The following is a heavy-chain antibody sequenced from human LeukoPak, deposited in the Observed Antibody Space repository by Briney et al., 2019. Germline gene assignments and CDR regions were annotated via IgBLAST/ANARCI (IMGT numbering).Heavy chain of an antibody. CDR2: INSDGSIT. J-gene: IGHJ4*02. Sequence: PGGSLRLSCAASGFTFSSYWMHWVRQAPGKGLVWVSRINSDGSITTYADSVRGRFTISRDNAKSTLYLQMNSLRAEDTAVYYCAKDQKSIAATGYDYCGQGTLVTVSS. V-gene: IGHV3-74*01. D-gene: IGHD6-13*01. CDR3: AKDQKSIAATGYDY. CDR1: GFTFSSYW.